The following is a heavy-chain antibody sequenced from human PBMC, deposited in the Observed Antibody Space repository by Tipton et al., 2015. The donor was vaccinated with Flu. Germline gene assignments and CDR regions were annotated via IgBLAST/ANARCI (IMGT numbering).Heavy chain of an antibody. CDR3: ARDQGFGDGLTYDYYALGV. CDR2: ICQSGST. Sequence: TLSLTCSVSGDSIGRGYCWGWIRQPPGKGLEWIGNICQSGSTYYNPSLKSRLTISVDTSKNQFSLKLNSVTAADTAVYYCARDQGFGDGLTYDYYALGVWGQGTTVTVSS. J-gene: IGHJ6*02. D-gene: IGHD3-10*01. CDR1: GDSIGRGYC. V-gene: IGHV4-38-2*02.